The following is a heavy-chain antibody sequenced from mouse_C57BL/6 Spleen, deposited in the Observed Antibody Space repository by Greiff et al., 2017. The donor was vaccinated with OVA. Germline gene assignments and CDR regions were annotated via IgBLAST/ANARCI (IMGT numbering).Heavy chain of an antibody. Sequence: EVQRVESGGGLVQPKGSLKLSCAASGFSFNTYAMNWVRQAPGKGLEWVARIRSKSNNYATYYADSVKDRFTISRDDSESMRYLQMNNLKIEDTAMDYCVRDYFDYWGQGTTLTVSS. CDR3: VRDYFDY. J-gene: IGHJ2*01. CDR2: IRSKSNNYAT. V-gene: IGHV10-1*01. CDR1: GFSFNTYA.